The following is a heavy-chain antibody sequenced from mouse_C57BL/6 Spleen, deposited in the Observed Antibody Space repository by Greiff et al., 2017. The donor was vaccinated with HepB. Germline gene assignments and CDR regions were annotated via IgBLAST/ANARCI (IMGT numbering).Heavy chain of an antibody. J-gene: IGHJ3*01. D-gene: IGHD3-2*02. CDR1: GFNIKNTY. Sequence: VHVKQSVAELVRPGASVKLSCTASGFNIKNTYMHWVKQRPEQGLEWIGRIDPANGNTKYAPKFQGKATITADPSSNTAYLQLSSLTSEDTAIYYCAREGEDSSGYAWFAYWGQGTLVTVSA. CDR3: AREGEDSSGYAWFAY. V-gene: IGHV14-3*01. CDR2: IDPANGNT.